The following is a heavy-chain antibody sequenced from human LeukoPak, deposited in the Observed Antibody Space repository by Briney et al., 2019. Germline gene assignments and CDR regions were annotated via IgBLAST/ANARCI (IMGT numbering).Heavy chain of an antibody. V-gene: IGHV1-46*02. CDR1: GYTFNNYY. CDR3: AGAGDIDLRAVD. J-gene: IGHJ1*01. D-gene: IGHD2-21*02. CDR2: IHPSDVTT. Sequence: ASVKVSCKATGYTFNNYYIHWVRQPPGQGLEWMGIIHPSDVTTFYTQRFQGRLTMTRDMSTSTVYMELNSLRSGDTAMYYCAGAGDIDLRAVDWGQGTLVTVSS.